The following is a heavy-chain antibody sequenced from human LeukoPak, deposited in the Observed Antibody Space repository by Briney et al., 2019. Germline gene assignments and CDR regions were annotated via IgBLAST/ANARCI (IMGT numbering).Heavy chain of an antibody. D-gene: IGHD7-27*01. CDR3: ARTGRSHRAHGMDV. V-gene: IGHV3-64*01. CDR1: GFTFSSYA. J-gene: IGHJ6*02. Sequence: GGSLRLSCAASGFTFSSYAMHWVRQAPGKGLEYVSAISSNGGSTYYANSVKGRFTISRDNSKNTLYLQMGSLRAEDMAVYYCARTGRSHRAHGMDVWGQGTTVTVSS. CDR2: ISSNGGST.